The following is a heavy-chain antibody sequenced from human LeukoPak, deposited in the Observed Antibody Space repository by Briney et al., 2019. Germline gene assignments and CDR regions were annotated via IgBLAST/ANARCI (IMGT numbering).Heavy chain of an antibody. Sequence: GGSLRLSCAASGFTFTSFAMSWVRQAPGKGLEWVSTISGTGGSTFCADSVKGRFTISRDNSKNTLYLQMNSLRAEDTAVYWCAKRRNYYDSDGFSVDSWGQGTLVTVSS. CDR3: AKRRNYYDSDGFSVDS. D-gene: IGHD3-22*01. CDR1: GFTFTSFA. CDR2: ISGTGGST. J-gene: IGHJ4*02. V-gene: IGHV3-23*01.